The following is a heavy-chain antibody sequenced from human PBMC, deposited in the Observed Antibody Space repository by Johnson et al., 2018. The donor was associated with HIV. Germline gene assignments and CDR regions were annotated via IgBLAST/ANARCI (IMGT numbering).Heavy chain of an antibody. Sequence: VQLVESGGGLVKPGGSLRLSCAASALTFNNAWMNWVRQATGKGLEWVGRIKSKTDGGTTDYAAPVKGRFTISRDDSKNTLYLQMNSLKSEDTAVYYCTPDIGSGYLWGSYAFDIWGQGTMVTVSS. CDR3: TPDIGSGYLWGSYAFDI. CDR1: ALTFNNAW. V-gene: IGHV3-15*01. D-gene: IGHD3-3*01. CDR2: IKSKTDGGTT. J-gene: IGHJ3*02.